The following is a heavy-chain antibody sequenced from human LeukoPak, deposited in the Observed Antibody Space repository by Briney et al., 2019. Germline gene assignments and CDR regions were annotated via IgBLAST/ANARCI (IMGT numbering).Heavy chain of an antibody. CDR1: GGTFSSYA. CDR3: AGGALPIAVAGTNWFDP. D-gene: IGHD6-19*01. J-gene: IGHJ5*02. CDR2: IIPIFGTA. V-gene: IGHV1-69*13. Sequence: SVKVSCKASGGTFSSYAISWVRRAPGQGLEWMGGIIPIFGTANYAQKFQGRVTITADESTSTAYMELSSLRSEDTAVYYCAGGALPIAVAGTNWFDPWGQGTLVTVSS.